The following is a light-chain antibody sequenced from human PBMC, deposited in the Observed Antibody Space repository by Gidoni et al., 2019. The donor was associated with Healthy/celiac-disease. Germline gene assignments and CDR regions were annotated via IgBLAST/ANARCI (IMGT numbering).Light chain of an antibody. CDR1: QGIRSA. J-gene: IGKJ3*01. CDR3: QQVNSDPL. Sequence: AIQLTQSPSSLSASVGDRVTITCRASQGIRSALAWYQQKPGKAPKLLIYDASSLESGVPSRFSGSGSGTDCTLTISSLQPEDFATYYCQQVNSDPLFGPGTKVDIK. CDR2: DAS. V-gene: IGKV1-13*02.